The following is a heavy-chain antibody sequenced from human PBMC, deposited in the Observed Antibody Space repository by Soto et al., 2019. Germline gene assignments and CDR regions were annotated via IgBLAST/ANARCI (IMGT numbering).Heavy chain of an antibody. V-gene: IGHV4-59*01. D-gene: IGHD3-3*01. J-gene: IGHJ5*02. CDR1: GGSISSYY. CDR2: IYYSGST. CDR3: ARGFRSGYLNWFDP. Sequence: SETLSLTCTVSGGSISSYYWSWIRQPPGKGLEWIGYIYYSGSTNYNPSLKSRVTISVDTSKNQFSLKLSSVTAADTAVYYCARGFRSGYLNWFDPWGQGTLVTVSS.